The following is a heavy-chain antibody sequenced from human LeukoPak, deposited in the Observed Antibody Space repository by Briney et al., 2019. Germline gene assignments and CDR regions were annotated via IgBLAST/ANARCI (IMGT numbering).Heavy chain of an antibody. V-gene: IGHV4-39*07. Sequence: SETLSLTCTVSGGSISSSSDYWGWIRQPPGKGLEWIGSIYYSGTTYYHPSLKSRVTISVDKSKNQFSLKLSSVTAADTAVYYCARGRSGSYFGAFDIWGQGTMVTVSS. D-gene: IGHD1-26*01. J-gene: IGHJ3*02. CDR3: ARGRSGSYFGAFDI. CDR2: IYYSGTT. CDR1: GGSISSSSDY.